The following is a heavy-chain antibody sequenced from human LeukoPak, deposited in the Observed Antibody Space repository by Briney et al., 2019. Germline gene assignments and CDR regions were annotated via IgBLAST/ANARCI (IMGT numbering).Heavy chain of an antibody. Sequence: GGPLRLSCAASGFTFSSYSMNWFRQPPGKGLDWVSSNGGSSSSIYYADSVKGRFTISRDNAKNSLYLQMISLRAEDTAVYYCAREREESFDYWGQGTLVTVSS. D-gene: IGHD1-26*01. CDR1: GFTFSSYS. CDR3: AREREESFDY. CDR2: NGGSSSSI. J-gene: IGHJ4*02. V-gene: IGHV3-21*06.